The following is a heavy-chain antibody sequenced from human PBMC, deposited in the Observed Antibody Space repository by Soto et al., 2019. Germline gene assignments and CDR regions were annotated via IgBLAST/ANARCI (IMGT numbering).Heavy chain of an antibody. CDR3: AKNGQPPYYYYGMDV. V-gene: IGHV1-18*01. D-gene: IGHD2-8*01. CDR2: ISGYNGDT. J-gene: IGHJ6*02. Sequence: ASVKVSCKASGYTFTIYGIIWVRQAPGQGLEWMGWISGYNGDTKYAQKFQGRVTMTVDTSTTTAYMELRSLTSDDRAVYYCAKNGQPPYYYYGMDVWGQGTTVTV. CDR1: GYTFTIYG.